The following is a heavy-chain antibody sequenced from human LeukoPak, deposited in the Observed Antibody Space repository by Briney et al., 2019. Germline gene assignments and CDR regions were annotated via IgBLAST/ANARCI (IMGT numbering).Heavy chain of an antibody. V-gene: IGHV1-18*01. J-gene: IGHJ4*02. D-gene: IGHD1-26*01. CDR3: ARDRWELLSGSDY. CDR1: GYTFTSYG. CDR2: ISAYNGNT. Sequence: ASVKVSCKTPGYTFTSYGISWVRQAPGQGLEWMGWISAYNGNTNYAQKLQGRVTMTTDTSTSTAYMELGSLRSDDTAVYYCARDRWELLSGSDYWGQGTLVTVSS.